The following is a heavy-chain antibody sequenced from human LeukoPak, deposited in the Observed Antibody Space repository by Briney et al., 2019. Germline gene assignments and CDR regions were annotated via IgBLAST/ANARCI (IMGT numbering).Heavy chain of an antibody. CDR2: IYYSGST. Sequence: PSEALSLTCTASGGSITNTDCYWGWIRQPPGRGLEWLASIYYSGSTYYSPSLKSRLTISLDTSKNQFSLKLTSVTAADTAVYYCARQVYGSNWSRHFGSWGQGTLVTVSS. V-gene: IGHV4-39*01. D-gene: IGHD4-11*01. CDR1: GGSITNTDCY. J-gene: IGHJ4*02. CDR3: ARQVYGSNWSRHFGS.